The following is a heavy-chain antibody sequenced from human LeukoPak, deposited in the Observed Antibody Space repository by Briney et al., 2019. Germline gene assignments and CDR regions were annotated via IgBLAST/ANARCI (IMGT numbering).Heavy chain of an antibody. CDR3: ARVHGGGSNYFDY. CDR2: VYESGST. Sequence: ETLSLTCIVSRGSINNYYWTWIRQPAGKGLEWIGRVYESGSTNYNPSLKSRVTMSVDTSKNQFSLKLSSVTAADTAVYYCARVHGGGSNYFDYWGQGTLVTVSS. J-gene: IGHJ4*02. CDR1: RGSINNYY. D-gene: IGHD1-26*01. V-gene: IGHV4-4*07.